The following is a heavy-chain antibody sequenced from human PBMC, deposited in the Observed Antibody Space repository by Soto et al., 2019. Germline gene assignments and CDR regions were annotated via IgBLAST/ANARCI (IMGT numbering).Heavy chain of an antibody. CDR2: IKQDGSEK. D-gene: IGHD1-26*01. CDR3: ARINSGTYLGDALDI. Sequence: GGSLRLSCSVSGFTFGTYWMTWVRQAPGKGLGWVANIKQDGSEKYYVDSVKGRFTISRDNAKNSLYLQMNSLRAEDTAVYYCARINSGTYLGDALDIWGQGTMVTVSS. V-gene: IGHV3-7*03. J-gene: IGHJ3*02. CDR1: GFTFGTYW.